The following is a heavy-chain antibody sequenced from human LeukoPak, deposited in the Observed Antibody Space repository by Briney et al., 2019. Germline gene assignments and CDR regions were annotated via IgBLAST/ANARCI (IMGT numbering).Heavy chain of an antibody. J-gene: IGHJ4*02. D-gene: IGHD3-10*01. CDR3: ARRKSYGSGSYYIDY. CDR2: IYYSGST. V-gene: IGHV4-59*01. Sequence: SETLSLTCTVSGGSISSYYWSWIRQPPGKGLEWIGYIYYSGSTNYNPSLKSRVTISVDTSKNQFSLNLTSVTAADTAVYYCARRKSYGSGSYYIDYWGQGTLVTVSS. CDR1: GGSISSYY.